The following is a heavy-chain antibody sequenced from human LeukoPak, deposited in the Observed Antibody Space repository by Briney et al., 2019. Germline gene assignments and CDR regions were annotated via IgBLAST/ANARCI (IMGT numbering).Heavy chain of an antibody. CDR2: TNPNSGNT. CDR1: GYTFTSYD. Sequence: ASVKVSRKASGYTFTSYDINWVRQATGQGLEWMGWTNPNSGNTGYAQKFQGRVTMTRNTSVSTAYMELSSLRSEDTAVYYCARGPDFNYYDNWGQGTLVTVSS. CDR3: ARGPDFNYYDN. J-gene: IGHJ4*02. D-gene: IGHD3-22*01. V-gene: IGHV1-8*01.